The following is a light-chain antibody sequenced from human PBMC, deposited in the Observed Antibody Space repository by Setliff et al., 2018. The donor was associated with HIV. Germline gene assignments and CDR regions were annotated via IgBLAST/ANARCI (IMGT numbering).Light chain of an antibody. CDR3: CSYAGSPYV. CDR1: SSDVGGYNY. J-gene: IGLJ1*01. CDR2: DVS. Sequence: QSVLTQPRSVSGSPGQSVAISCTGTSSDVGGYNYVSWYQQRPGKVPKLMIYDVSKRPSGVPDRFSGSKSGNTASLTTSGLQAEDEADYYCCSYAGSPYVFGSGTKVTVL. V-gene: IGLV2-11*01.